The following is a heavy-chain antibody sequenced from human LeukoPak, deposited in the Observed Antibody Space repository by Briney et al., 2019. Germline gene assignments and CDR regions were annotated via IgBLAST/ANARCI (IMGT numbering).Heavy chain of an antibody. J-gene: IGHJ4*02. D-gene: IGHD2/OR15-2a*01. Sequence: SGRSLRLSCAASGFTFSSYGMHWVRQAPGKGLEWVAVISYDGSNKYYADSVKGRFTISRDNSKNTLYLQMNSLRAEDTDVYYCAEDSRGPDYWGQGTLVTVSS. CDR2: ISYDGSNK. CDR3: AEDSRGPDY. CDR1: GFTFSSYG. V-gene: IGHV3-30*18.